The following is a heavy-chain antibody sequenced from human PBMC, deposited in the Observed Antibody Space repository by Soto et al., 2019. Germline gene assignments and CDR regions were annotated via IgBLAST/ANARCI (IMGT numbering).Heavy chain of an antibody. J-gene: IGHJ4*02. CDR2: IIPIFGTA. CDR3: ARMGLVEGDILTGYYTDY. D-gene: IGHD3-9*01. Sequence: ASVKVSCKASGGTFSSYAISWVRQAPGQGLEWMGGIIPIFGTANYAQKFQGRVTITADESTSTAYMELSSLRSEDTAVYYCARMGLVEGDILTGYYTDYWGQGTLVTVSS. CDR1: GGTFSSYA. V-gene: IGHV1-69*13.